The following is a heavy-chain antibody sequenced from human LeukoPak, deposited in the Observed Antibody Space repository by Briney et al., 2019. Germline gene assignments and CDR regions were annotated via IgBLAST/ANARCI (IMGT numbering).Heavy chain of an antibody. CDR1: GDSISSYC. CDR3: ARRVVESAVITERNWFDP. CDR2: MCYSGSA. Sequence: SETLSLTCTVAGDSISSYCWSWVRQPPGKGLEWIGSMCYSGSANYNPSLKSRVTISIDTSKNQFSLKLSSVTAADTAVYYCARRVVESAVITERNWFDPWGQGTLVTVSS. J-gene: IGHJ5*02. D-gene: IGHD4-11*01. V-gene: IGHV4-59*08.